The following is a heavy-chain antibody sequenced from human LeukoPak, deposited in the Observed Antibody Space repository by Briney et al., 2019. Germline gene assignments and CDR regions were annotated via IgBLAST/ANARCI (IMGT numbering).Heavy chain of an antibody. CDR1: GFTFSSYG. V-gene: IGHV3-33*01. D-gene: IGHD3-22*01. Sequence: GGSLRLSCAASGFTFSSYGMHWVRQAPGKGMEWVAVIWYDGSNKYYADSVKGRFTISRDNSKNTLYLQMNSLRAEDTAVYYCARDHYDSSGYSDYWGQGTLVTVSS. CDR3: ARDHYDSSGYSDY. CDR2: IWYDGSNK. J-gene: IGHJ4*02.